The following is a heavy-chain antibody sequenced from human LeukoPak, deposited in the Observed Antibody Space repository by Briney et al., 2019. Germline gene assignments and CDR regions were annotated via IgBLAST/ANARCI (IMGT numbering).Heavy chain of an antibody. D-gene: IGHD3-16*01. J-gene: IGHJ5*02. CDR3: ARRLGGWFDP. V-gene: IGHV4-59*08. Sequence: SETLSLTCAVYGGSFSGYYWSWIRQPPGKGLEWIGYIFYSGSTNYNPSLKSRVTISVDTSQNQFSLKLSSVTAADTAVYYCARRLGGWFDPWGQGTLVTVSS. CDR2: IFYSGST. CDR1: GGSFSGYY.